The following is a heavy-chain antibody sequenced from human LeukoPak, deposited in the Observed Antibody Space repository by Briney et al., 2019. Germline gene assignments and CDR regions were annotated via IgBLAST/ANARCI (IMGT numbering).Heavy chain of an antibody. CDR1: GFTFSSYA. CDR2: ISGSGGST. CDR3: ANDPNSSGWFDY. D-gene: IGHD6-19*01. V-gene: IGHV3-23*01. J-gene: IGHJ4*02. Sequence: GGSLRLSCAASGFTFSSYAMSWVRQAPGKGLEWVSAISGSGGSTYYADSVKGRFTISRDNSKNTLYLQMNSLRAEDTAVYYCANDPNSSGWFDYWGQGTLVTVSS.